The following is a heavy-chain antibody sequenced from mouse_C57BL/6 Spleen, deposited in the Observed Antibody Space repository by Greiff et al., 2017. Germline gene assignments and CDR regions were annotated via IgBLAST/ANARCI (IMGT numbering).Heavy chain of an antibody. D-gene: IGHD2-5*01. V-gene: IGHV1-69*01. Sequence: QVQLKQPGAELVMPGASVKLSCKASGYTFTSYWMHWVKQRPGQGLEWIGEIDPSDSYTNYNQKFKGKSTLTVDKSSSPAYMQLSSLTSEDSAVYYCARRKETYSNYAMDYWGQGTSVTVSS. CDR2: IDPSDSYT. J-gene: IGHJ4*01. CDR1: GYTFTSYW. CDR3: ARRKETYSNYAMDY.